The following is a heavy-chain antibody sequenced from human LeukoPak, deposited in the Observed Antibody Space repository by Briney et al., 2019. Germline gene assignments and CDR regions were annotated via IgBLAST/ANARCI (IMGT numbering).Heavy chain of an antibody. CDR1: GYTFTSYD. CDR2: MNPNSGNT. Sequence: ASVKVSCKASGYTFTSYDINWVRQATGQGLEWMGWMNPNSGNTGYAQKFQGRVTMTRNTSISTAYMELGSLRSEDTAVYYCATLWGSGSKGYFQHWGQGTLVTVSS. CDR3: ATLWGSGSKGYFQH. J-gene: IGHJ1*01. D-gene: IGHD3-10*01. V-gene: IGHV1-8*01.